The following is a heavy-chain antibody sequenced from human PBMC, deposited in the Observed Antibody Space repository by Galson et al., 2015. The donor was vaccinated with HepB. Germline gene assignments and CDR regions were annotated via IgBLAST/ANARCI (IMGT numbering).Heavy chain of an antibody. CDR3: AKDGYCSSTSCYLYYYYYMDV. CDR1: GFTFSSYG. Sequence: SLRLSFAASGFTFSSYGMHWVRQAPGNGLEWVEVISYDGSNKYYADSVKGRFTITRDNSKNTLYLQMNSLRAEDTAVYYCAKDGYCSSTSCYLYYYYYMDVWGKGTTVTVSS. D-gene: IGHD2-2*03. J-gene: IGHJ6*03. V-gene: IGHV3-30*18. CDR2: ISYDGSNK.